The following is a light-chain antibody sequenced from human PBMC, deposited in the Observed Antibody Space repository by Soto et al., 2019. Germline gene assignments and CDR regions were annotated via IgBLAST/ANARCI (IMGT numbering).Light chain of an antibody. CDR2: EVS. CDR1: SSDVGGYNY. V-gene: IGLV2-14*01. Sequence: QSVLTQPRSVSGSPGQSVTISCTGTSSDVGGYNYVSWYQQHPGKAPKLMIYEVSNRPSGVSNRFSGSKSGNTASLTISGLQAEDEADYYCSSYTSSSTFNWVFGGGTKVTVL. CDR3: SSYTSSSTFNWV. J-gene: IGLJ3*02.